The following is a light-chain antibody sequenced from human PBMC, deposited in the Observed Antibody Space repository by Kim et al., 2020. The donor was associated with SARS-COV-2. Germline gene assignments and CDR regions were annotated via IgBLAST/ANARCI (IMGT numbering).Light chain of an antibody. Sequence: SPGERATLSCRARQSASNNVAWYYQKPGQAPRLLIYGATTRATGIPARFSGRGFGTEFTLTITSLQSEDFAVYYCQQYNDWPRTFGQGTKVDIK. J-gene: IGKJ1*01. CDR1: QSASNN. CDR2: GAT. CDR3: QQYNDWPRT. V-gene: IGKV3D-15*01.